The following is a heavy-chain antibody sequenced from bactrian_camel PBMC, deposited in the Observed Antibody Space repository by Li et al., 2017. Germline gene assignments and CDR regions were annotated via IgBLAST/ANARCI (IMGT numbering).Heavy chain of an antibody. D-gene: IGHD3*01. CDR3: AARLSSSCSDGVLPRIGYSY. V-gene: IGHV3S10*01. J-gene: IGHJ4*01. CDR1: GFTFSTYA. CDR2: ISSEGTT. Sequence: VQLVESGGDLVPPGGSLTLSCAASGFTFSTYAMSWVRQAPGKGLERVSVISSEGTTYYADVVKGRFTISRDNAMNTLYLQMNSLKSEDTAVYYCAARLSSSCSDGVLPRIGYSYWGQGTQVTVS.